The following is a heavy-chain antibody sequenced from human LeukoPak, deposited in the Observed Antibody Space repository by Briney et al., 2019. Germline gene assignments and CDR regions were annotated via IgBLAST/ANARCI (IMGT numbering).Heavy chain of an antibody. D-gene: IGHD2-21*02. CDR2: ISDSSNI. CDR1: GFTFSYYS. CDR3: AKAVVTAFDY. J-gene: IGHJ4*02. Sequence: SGGSLRLSCAASGFTFSYYSMNWVRQAPGKGLEWVSYISDSSNIYYADSVKGRFTISRDNVKNSLYLQMNSLRDEDTAVYYCAKAVVTAFDYWGQGTLVTVSS. V-gene: IGHV3-48*02.